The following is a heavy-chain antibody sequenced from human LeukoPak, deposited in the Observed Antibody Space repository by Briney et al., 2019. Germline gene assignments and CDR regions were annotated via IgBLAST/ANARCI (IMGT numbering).Heavy chain of an antibody. CDR1: GYTFTSYY. V-gene: IGHV1-46*01. CDR2: INPSGGST. Sequence: ASVKVSCKASGYTFTSYYMHWVRQAPGQGLEWMGIINPSGGSTSYAQKFQGRVTMTRDTSTSTVYVELSSLRSEDTAVYYCARAGYYYDSSGYFHVYYYGMDVWGQGTTVTVSS. J-gene: IGHJ6*02. D-gene: IGHD3-22*01. CDR3: ARAGYYYDSSGYFHVYYYGMDV.